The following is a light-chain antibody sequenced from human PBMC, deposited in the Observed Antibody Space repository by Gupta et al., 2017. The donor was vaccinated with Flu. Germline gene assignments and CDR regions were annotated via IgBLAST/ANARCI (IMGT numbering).Light chain of an antibody. V-gene: IGKV2-28*01. CDR1: QSLLHSSGYHH. J-gene: IGKJ2*01. Sequence: DIVMTQSPLSMPVTPGEPASISFRSSQSLLHSSGYHHLNWYLHKPGQSPQLLIYLGFNMASVASSRFSSSVSGTEYTLKISRVEADDVGIYYCMQALQIPYTFGQGTKL. CDR2: LGF. CDR3: MQALQIPYT.